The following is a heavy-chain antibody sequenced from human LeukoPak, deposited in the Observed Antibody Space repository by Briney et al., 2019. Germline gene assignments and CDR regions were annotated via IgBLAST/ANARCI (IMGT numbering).Heavy chain of an antibody. CDR3: AELGITMIGGV. D-gene: IGHD3-10*02. CDR1: GFTLSSYG. CDR2: ISGSGGST. V-gene: IGHV3-23*01. Sequence: PGGTLRLSCAASGFTLSSYGMSWVRQAPGKGLEWVSAISGSGGSTYYADSVKGRLTISRDNSKNTLYLQMNSLRAEDTAVYYCAELGITMIGGVWGKGTTVTISP. J-gene: IGHJ6*04.